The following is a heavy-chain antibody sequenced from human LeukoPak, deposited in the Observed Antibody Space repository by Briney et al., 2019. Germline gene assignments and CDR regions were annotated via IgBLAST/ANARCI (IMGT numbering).Heavy chain of an antibody. V-gene: IGHV4-39*01. Sequence: PSETLSLTCTVSGGSIRSSYYYWGWIRQPPGKGLEWIGSIYDSGSTYYNPSLKSRVTISVDTSKNQFSLKLNSVTAAGTAVYYCARGRVWSIADNWGQGTLVTVSS. J-gene: IGHJ4*02. D-gene: IGHD6-6*01. CDR2: IYDSGST. CDR1: GGSIRSSYYY. CDR3: ARGRVWSIADN.